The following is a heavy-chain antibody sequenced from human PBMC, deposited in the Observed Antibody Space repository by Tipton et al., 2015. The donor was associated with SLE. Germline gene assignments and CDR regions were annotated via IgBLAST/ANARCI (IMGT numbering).Heavy chain of an antibody. D-gene: IGHD3-3*01. CDR3: AKPYYDFWSAFYYFDY. Sequence: SLRLSCAASGFTFSSYGMHWVRQAPGKGLEWVAFIRYDGSNKYYADSVKGRFTISRDNSKNTLYLQMNSLRAEDTAVYYCAKPYYDFWSAFYYFDYWGQGTLVTVSS. J-gene: IGHJ4*02. CDR1: GFTFSSYG. CDR2: IRYDGSNK. V-gene: IGHV3-30*02.